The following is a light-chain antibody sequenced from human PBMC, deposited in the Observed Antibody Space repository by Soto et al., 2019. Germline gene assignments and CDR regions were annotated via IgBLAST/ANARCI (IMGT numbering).Light chain of an antibody. V-gene: IGKV3-15*01. J-gene: IGKJ4*01. CDR2: DAY. CDR1: QGVGST. CDR3: QHYKTWPLA. Sequence: EIAMTQSPATLSVSPGERVTLSCRASQGVGSTLAWYRQQPGQAPRLLIYDAYIRATGVPAGFSGSGSGTEFTLTISSLQSEDFAVYYCQHYKTWPLAFGGGTKVDIK.